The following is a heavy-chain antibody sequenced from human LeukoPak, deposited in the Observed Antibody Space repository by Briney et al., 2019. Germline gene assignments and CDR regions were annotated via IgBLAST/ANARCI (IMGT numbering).Heavy chain of an antibody. CDR1: GFTFSSYA. CDR3: AKDVLDYGSGSWILTNAFDI. Sequence: PGGSLRLSCAASGFTFSSYAMSWVRQAPGKGLEWVSAISGGGGSTYYADSVKGRFTISRDNSKNTLYLQMNSLRAEDTAVYYCAKDVLDYGSGSWILTNAFDIWGQGTMVTVSS. CDR2: ISGGGGST. J-gene: IGHJ3*02. V-gene: IGHV3-23*01. D-gene: IGHD3-10*01.